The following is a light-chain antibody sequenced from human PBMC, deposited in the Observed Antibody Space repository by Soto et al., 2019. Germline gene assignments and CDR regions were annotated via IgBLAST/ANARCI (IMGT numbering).Light chain of an antibody. J-gene: IGLJ3*02. CDR1: SSNIGAGYD. Sequence: QAVLTQPPSVSGAPGQRVTISRTGSSSNIGAGYDVHWYQQLPGTAPKLLIYGNSNRPSGVPDRFSGSKSGTSASLAITWLQAEDEADYYCQSYDSSLSGSRVFGGGTTLT. V-gene: IGLV1-40*01. CDR2: GNS. CDR3: QSYDSSLSGSRV.